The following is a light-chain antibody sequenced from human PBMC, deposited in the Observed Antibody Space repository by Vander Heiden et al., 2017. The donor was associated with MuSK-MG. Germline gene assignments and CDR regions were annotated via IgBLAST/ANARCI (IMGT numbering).Light chain of an antibody. CDR3: MQALQSPRT. Sequence: SSQSLLHSNGYNYLDWYLQKAGQSPQLLIYLGSNRASWVPDRFSGSGSGTDFTLKISRVEAEDVGVYYCMQALQSPRTFGQGTKVEIK. CDR2: LGS. V-gene: IGKV2-28*01. J-gene: IGKJ1*01. CDR1: QSLLHSNGYNY.